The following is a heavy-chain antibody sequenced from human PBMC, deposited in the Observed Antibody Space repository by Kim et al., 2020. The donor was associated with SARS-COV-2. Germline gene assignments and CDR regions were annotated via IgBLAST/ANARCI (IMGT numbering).Heavy chain of an antibody. Sequence: PSLKSRVTISVDTSKNQFSLKLSSVTAADTAVYYCARGSITMTSFYYFDYWGQGTLVTVSS. J-gene: IGHJ4*02. CDR3: ARGSITMTSFYYFDY. D-gene: IGHD3-22*01. V-gene: IGHV4-34*01.